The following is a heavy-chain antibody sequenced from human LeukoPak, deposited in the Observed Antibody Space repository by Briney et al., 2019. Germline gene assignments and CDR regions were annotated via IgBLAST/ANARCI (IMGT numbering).Heavy chain of an antibody. CDR3: ARGAYYYDSSADWYFDY. CDR1: GFTFSSYG. V-gene: IGHV3-33*01. D-gene: IGHD3-22*01. Sequence: GGSLRLSCAASGFTFSSYGMHWVRQAPGKGLEWVAVIWYDGSNKYYADSVKGRFTTSRDNSKNTLYLQMNSLRAEDTAVYYCARGAYYYDSSADWYFDYWGQGTLVTVSS. CDR2: IWYDGSNK. J-gene: IGHJ4*02.